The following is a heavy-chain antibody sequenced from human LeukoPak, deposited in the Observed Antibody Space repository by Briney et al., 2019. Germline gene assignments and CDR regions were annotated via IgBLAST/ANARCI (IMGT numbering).Heavy chain of an antibody. Sequence: SETLSLTCTVSGGSISSRSYYWGWIRQPPGKWLEWIGSISYSGSPYYNSSLKSRVTISVDTPKNHFSLKLTSVTAPDTAVYYCARHNLRADYFDYWGQGSLVTVSS. D-gene: IGHD3-10*01. CDR2: ISYSGSP. CDR1: GGSISSRSYY. V-gene: IGHV4-39*01. CDR3: ARHNLRADYFDY. J-gene: IGHJ4*02.